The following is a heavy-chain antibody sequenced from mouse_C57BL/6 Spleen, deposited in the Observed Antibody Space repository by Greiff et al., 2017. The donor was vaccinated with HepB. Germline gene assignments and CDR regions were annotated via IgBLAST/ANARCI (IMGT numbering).Heavy chain of an antibody. CDR1: GFTFSDYG. CDR3: ARVTTVVASFDY. CDR2: ISSGSSTI. Sequence: EVKLVESGGGLVKPGGSLKLSCAASGFTFSDYGMHWVRQAPEKGLEWVAYISSGSSTIYYADTVKGRFTISIDNAKNTLFLQMTSLRSEDTAMYYCARVTTVVASFDYWGQGTTLTVSS. D-gene: IGHD1-1*01. V-gene: IGHV5-17*01. J-gene: IGHJ2*01.